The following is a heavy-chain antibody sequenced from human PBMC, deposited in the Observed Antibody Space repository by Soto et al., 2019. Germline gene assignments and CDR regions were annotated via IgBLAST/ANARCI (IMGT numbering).Heavy chain of an antibody. V-gene: IGHV4-59*01. J-gene: IGHJ6*02. CDR3: ARDSISGSYGYYYGMDV. CDR2: IYYSGST. Sequence: QVQLQESGPRLVKPSETLSLTCTVSGGSISSYYWSWIRQPPGKGLEWIGYIYYSGSTNYNPSLRSRVTISVDTSKNQFSRKLSSVTAADTAVYYCARDSISGSYGYYYGMDVWGQGTTVTVSS. D-gene: IGHD1-26*01. CDR1: GGSISSYY.